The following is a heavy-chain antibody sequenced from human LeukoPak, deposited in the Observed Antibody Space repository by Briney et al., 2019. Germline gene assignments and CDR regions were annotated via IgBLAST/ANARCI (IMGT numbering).Heavy chain of an antibody. CDR2: ISAYNGNT. CDR3: ARVQIQLWLPPHY. J-gene: IGHJ4*02. Sequence: ASVKVSCKASGYTFTSYYMHWVRQAPGQGLEWMGWISAYNGNTNYAQKLQGRVTMTTDTSTSTAYMELRSLRSDDTAVYYCARVQIQLWLPPHYWGQGTLVTVSS. CDR1: GYTFTSYY. V-gene: IGHV1-18*04. D-gene: IGHD5-18*01.